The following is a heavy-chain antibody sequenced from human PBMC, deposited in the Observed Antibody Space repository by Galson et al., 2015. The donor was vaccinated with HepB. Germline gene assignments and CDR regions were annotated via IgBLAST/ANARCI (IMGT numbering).Heavy chain of an antibody. J-gene: IGHJ4*02. V-gene: IGHV3-33*08. CDR2: IWYDGSNK. Sequence: SLRLSCAASGFTFSSYAMSWVRQAPGKGLEWVAVIWYDGSNKYYADSVKGRFTISRDNSKNTLYLQMNSLRAEDTAVYYCARELGVDSSSWYGVVDYWGQGTLVTVSS. CDR1: GFTFSSYA. D-gene: IGHD6-13*01. CDR3: ARELGVDSSSWYGVVDY.